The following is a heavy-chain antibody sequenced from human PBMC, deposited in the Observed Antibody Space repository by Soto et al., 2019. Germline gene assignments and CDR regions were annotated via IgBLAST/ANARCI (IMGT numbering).Heavy chain of an antibody. Sequence: SETLSLTCTVSCGSISSGDYYWSWIRQPPGKGLEWIGYIYYSGSTYYNPSLKSRVTISVDTSKNQFSLKLSSVTAADTAVYYCARAKSSSFSGDYFDYWGQGTLVTVSS. D-gene: IGHD6-6*01. V-gene: IGHV4-30-4*01. J-gene: IGHJ4*02. CDR3: ARAKSSSFSGDYFDY. CDR2: IYYSGST. CDR1: CGSISSGDYY.